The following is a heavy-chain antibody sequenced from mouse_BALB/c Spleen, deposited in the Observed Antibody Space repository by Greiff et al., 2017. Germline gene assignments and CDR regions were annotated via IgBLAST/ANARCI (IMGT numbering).Heavy chain of an antibody. Sequence: QVQLQQSGAELVRPGSSVKISCKASGYAFSSYWMNWVKQRPGQGLEWIGQIYPGDGDTNYNGKFKGKATLTADKSSSTAYMQLSSLTSEDSAVYFCAREYGNYDYAMDYWGQGTSVTVSS. CDR3: AREYGNYDYAMDY. J-gene: IGHJ4*01. CDR1: GYAFSSYW. D-gene: IGHD2-10*02. V-gene: IGHV1-80*01. CDR2: IYPGDGDT.